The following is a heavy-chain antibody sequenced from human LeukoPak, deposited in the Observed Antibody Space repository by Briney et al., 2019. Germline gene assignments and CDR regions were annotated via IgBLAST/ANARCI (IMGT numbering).Heavy chain of an antibody. CDR1: GYSFTSYW. J-gene: IGHJ6*03. D-gene: IGHD5-18*01. Sequence: GESLKISCKGSGYSFTSYWIGWVRQMPGKGLEWMGIIYPGDSDTRYSPSFQGQVTISADKSISTAYLQRSSLKASDTAMYYCARGPGGAGYSYGRRGYYYYYYMDVWGKGTTVTVSS. CDR3: ARGPGGAGYSYGRRGYYYYYYMDV. V-gene: IGHV5-51*01. CDR2: IYPGDSDT.